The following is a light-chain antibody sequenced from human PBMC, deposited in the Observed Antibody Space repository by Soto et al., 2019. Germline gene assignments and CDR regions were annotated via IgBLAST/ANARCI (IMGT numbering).Light chain of an antibody. J-gene: IGLJ2*01. V-gene: IGLV2-14*01. CDR3: SSYTSSSVV. CDR2: EVS. CDR1: SSDVGGYNY. Sequence: QSALTQPASVSGSPGQSITISCTGTSSDVGGYNYVSWYQQHPGKAPKLMIYEVSNRPSGVSNHFSGSKSGNTASLTISGLQAEDEADYYCSSYTSSSVVFGGGTQLTVL.